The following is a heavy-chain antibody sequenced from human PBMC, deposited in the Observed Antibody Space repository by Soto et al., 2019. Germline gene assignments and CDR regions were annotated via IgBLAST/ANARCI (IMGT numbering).Heavy chain of an antibody. D-gene: IGHD3-10*01. J-gene: IGHJ5*02. CDR3: ATVIITMRGTNWFDP. V-gene: IGHV1-24*01. CDR2: FDPEDGET. Sequence: GDSGKVCFKVCGYPLTELSMHLVRQAPGKGLEWIGGFDPEDGETIYAQKFHGRVTMTEDTSTDTAYMELSSLRSEDTAVYYCATVIITMRGTNWFDPWGQGTMVTVSS. CDR1: GYPLTELS.